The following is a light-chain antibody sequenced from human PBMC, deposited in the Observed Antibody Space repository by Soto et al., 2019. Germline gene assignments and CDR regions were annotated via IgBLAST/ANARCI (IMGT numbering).Light chain of an antibody. V-gene: IGKV1-27*01. CDR3: QKYRSVPV. CDR1: QGIRNF. J-gene: IGKJ3*01. CDR2: AAS. Sequence: DIQMTQSPTSLSASVGDRVTITCRASQGIRNFVAWYQQKPGKPPKLLIYAASTLHSGVPSRFSGSGSGTDFTGTITCQQPEDVATYSCQKYRSVPVFGPGTKVEI.